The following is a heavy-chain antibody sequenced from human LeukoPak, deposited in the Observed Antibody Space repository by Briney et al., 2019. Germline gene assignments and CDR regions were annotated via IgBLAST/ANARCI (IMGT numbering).Heavy chain of an antibody. CDR1: GFTVSSNY. V-gene: IGHV3-53*01. D-gene: IGHD6-13*01. Sequence: PGGSLRLSCAAAGFTVSSNYMSWVRQAPGKGLEGGSIISGGGGTNYADSVKGRFTISRDNLKNTLYLQMNNLRAEDTAVYFYARDVRRGYLDYWGQGTLVTLSS. CDR3: ARDVRRGYLDY. J-gene: IGHJ4*02. CDR2: ISGGGGT.